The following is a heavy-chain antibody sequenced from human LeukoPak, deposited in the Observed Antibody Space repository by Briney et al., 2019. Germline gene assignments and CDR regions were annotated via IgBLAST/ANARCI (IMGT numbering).Heavy chain of an antibody. D-gene: IGHD2-15*01. CDR1: GYSFTSYW. CDR2: IYPGDSDT. CDR3: ARRHCSGGSCYSDFGY. J-gene: IGHJ4*02. V-gene: IGHV5-51*01. Sequence: GEFLKISCKGSGYSFTSYWIGWVRQMPGKGLEWMEIIYPGDSDTRYSPSFQGQVTISADKSISTAYLQWSSLKASDTAMYYCARRHCSGGSCYSDFGYWGQGTLVTVSS.